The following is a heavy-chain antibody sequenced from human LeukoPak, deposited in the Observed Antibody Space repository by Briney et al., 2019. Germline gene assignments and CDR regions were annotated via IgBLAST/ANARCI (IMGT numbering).Heavy chain of an antibody. J-gene: IGHJ4*02. CDR1: GFTFSSYA. Sequence: GSLRLSCAASGFTFSSYAMSWVRQAPGKGLEWVSAISGSGGSTYYADSVKGRFTISRDNSKNTLYLQMNSLRAEDTAVYYWAKGGSGYYYSYWGQGTLVTVSS. CDR2: ISGSGGST. CDR3: AKGGSGYYYSY. V-gene: IGHV3-23*01. D-gene: IGHD3-22*01.